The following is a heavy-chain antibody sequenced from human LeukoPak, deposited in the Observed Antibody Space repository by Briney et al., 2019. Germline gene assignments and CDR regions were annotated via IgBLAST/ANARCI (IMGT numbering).Heavy chain of an antibody. CDR2: IYYSGST. V-gene: IGHV4-59*01. CDR3: ARRVGGIKNYFDY. D-gene: IGHD2-15*01. J-gene: IGHJ4*02. CDR1: GGSIGSYY. Sequence: SETLSLTCTVSGGSIGSYYWSWIRQPPGKGLEWIGYIYYSGSTNYNPSLKSRVTISVDTSKNQFSLELSSVTAADTAVYYCARRVGGIKNYFDYWGQGTLVTVSS.